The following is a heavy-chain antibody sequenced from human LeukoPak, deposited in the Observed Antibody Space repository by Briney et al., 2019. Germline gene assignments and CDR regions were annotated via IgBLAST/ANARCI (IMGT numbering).Heavy chain of an antibody. CDR1: GFTFSSYG. V-gene: IGHV3-23*01. D-gene: IGHD3-22*01. Sequence: GGSLRLSCAASGFTFSSYGMSWVRQAPGKGLEWVSVISGSGHSTYYEDFVKGRFTISRDNSKNTLYLQMNSLRVEDTAVYYCARGSSYCDYWGQGTLVTVSS. CDR3: ARGSSYCDY. J-gene: IGHJ4*02. CDR2: ISGSGHST.